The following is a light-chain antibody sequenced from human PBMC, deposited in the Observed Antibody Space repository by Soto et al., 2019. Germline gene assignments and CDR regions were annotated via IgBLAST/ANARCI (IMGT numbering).Light chain of an antibody. J-gene: IGKJ2*01. CDR3: QQYGSSPYT. Sequence: EIVLTQSPGTLSLSPGERATLSCRASQSVTSNYLAWYQQKPGQAPRLLIYDASTRATGIPDRFGGSGSGTDFTLAISRLEPEDSAVYYCQQYGSSPYTFGQGTKLEIK. CDR1: QSVTSNY. CDR2: DAS. V-gene: IGKV3-20*01.